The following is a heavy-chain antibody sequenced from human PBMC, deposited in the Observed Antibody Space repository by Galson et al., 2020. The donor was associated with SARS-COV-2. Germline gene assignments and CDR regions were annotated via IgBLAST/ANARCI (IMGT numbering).Heavy chain of an antibody. CDR2: IYYSGST. D-gene: IGHD5-12*01. V-gene: IGHV4-59*01. Sequence: SETLSLTCTVSGGSISSYYWSWIRQPPGKGLEWIGYIYYSGSTNYNPSLKSRVTISVDTSKNQFSLKLSSVTAADTAVYYCARSPRDGYNYFDYWGQGTLVTVSS. CDR1: GGSISSYY. J-gene: IGHJ4*02. CDR3: ARSPRDGYNYFDY.